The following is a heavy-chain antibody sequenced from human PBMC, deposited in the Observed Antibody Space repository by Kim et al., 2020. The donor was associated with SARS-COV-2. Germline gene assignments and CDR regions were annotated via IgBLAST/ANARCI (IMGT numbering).Heavy chain of an antibody. CDR3: AKGEVENHYYYGIDV. CDR1: GFTFSGYA. D-gene: IGHD2-2*01. CDR2: ISNDATNK. Sequence: GGSLRLSCAASGFTFSGYAMLWVRQAPGKGLEWMAVISNDATNKYYADSVTGRCTVSRDNSKVTLYLQMSSLRAEDTAVYFCAKGEVENHYYYGIDVWGGWTTVSVSS. J-gene: IGHJ6*04. V-gene: IGHV3-30*18.